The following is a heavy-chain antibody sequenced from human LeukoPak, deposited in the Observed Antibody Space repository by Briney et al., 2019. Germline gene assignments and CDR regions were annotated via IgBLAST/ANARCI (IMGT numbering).Heavy chain of an antibody. D-gene: IGHD6-19*01. CDR3: ATSTPSDWYPFDY. V-gene: IGHV4-34*01. CDR2: INHSGST. Sequence: PSETLSLTCAVYGGSFSGYYWSWIRQPPGKGLEWIGEINHSGSTNYNPSLKSRVTISVDTSKNQFSLKLSSVTAADTAVYYCATSTPSDWYPFDYWGQGTLVTVSS. CDR1: GGSFSGYY. J-gene: IGHJ4*02.